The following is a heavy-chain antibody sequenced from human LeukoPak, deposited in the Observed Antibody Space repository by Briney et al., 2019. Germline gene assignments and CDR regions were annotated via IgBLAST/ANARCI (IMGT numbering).Heavy chain of an antibody. CDR2: ISGRGGST. V-gene: IGHV3-23*01. Sequence: GGSLRLSCAASVFTFSSYAMSWVRQAPEEGLEWVSAISGRGGSTYYADSVKGRFTISRDNSKNTLYLQMNSLRAEDTAVYYCARGYGIWSAYHTSTGYFHLWGQGTLVTVSS. J-gene: IGHJ1*01. CDR3: ARGYGIWSAYHTSTGYFHL. CDR1: VFTFSSYA. D-gene: IGHD3-3*01.